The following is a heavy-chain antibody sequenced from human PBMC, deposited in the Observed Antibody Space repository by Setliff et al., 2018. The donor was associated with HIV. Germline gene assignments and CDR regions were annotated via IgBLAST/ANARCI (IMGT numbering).Heavy chain of an antibody. V-gene: IGHV4-4*09. CDR2: VYTSGNT. CDR1: GAPITNSY. Sequence: SETLSLTCSVSGAPITNSYWSWIRQSPGMRLEWIGYVYTSGNTNYNPSLKSRVTISLDTSRNQLSLKLTSVTAADTAVYYCAKARRVADFDYWGQGTLVTVSS. J-gene: IGHJ4*02. D-gene: IGHD2-15*01. CDR3: AKARRVADFDY.